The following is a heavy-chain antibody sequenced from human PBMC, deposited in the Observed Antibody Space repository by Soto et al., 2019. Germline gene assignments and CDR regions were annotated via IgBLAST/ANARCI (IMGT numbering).Heavy chain of an antibody. J-gene: IGHJ6*02. V-gene: IGHV4-39*01. D-gene: IGHD6-13*01. Sequence: KPXGTLSLTCTVSGGSISSSSYYWGWIRQPPGKGLEWIGSIYYSGSTYYNPSLKSRVTISVDTSKNQFSLKLSSVTAADTAVYYCASGYSSSWYGYYYYGMDVWGQGTTVTVSS. CDR2: IYYSGST. CDR1: GGSISSSSYY. CDR3: ASGYSSSWYGYYYYGMDV.